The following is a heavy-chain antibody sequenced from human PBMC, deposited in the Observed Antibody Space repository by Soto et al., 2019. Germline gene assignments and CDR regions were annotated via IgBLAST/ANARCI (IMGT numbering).Heavy chain of an antibody. V-gene: IGHV4-30-2*01. CDR2: IYHSGST. CDR3: ARGRNYYGSGSYYRYYYYGMDV. Sequence: PSETLSLTCAVSGGSISSGGYSWSWIRQPPGKGLEWIGYIYHSGSTYYNPSLKSRVTISVDRSKNQFSLKLSSVTAADTAVYYCARGRNYYGSGSYYRYYYYGMDVWGQATTVTVS. CDR1: GGSISSGGYS. D-gene: IGHD3-10*01. J-gene: IGHJ6*02.